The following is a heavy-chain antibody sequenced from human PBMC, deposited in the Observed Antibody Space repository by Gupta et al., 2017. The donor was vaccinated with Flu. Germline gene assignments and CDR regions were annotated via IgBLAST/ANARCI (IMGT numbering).Heavy chain of an antibody. V-gene: IGHV4-61*02. D-gene: IGHD4-23*01. CDR1: CASISRDPYY. J-gene: IGHJ6*02. CDR2: IDTRGST. CDR3: AREVARSSGTYDGHEIIYYYYGLDV. Sequence: QVQLQESGPGLVKPSQTLSLTCTVSCASISRDPYYWNWIRQPAWKGLEWIGRIDTRGSTKYSPSLNSRVTISLDTSKDQFSLKLSAVTAADTAVYYCAREVARSSGTYDGHEIIYYYYGLDVWGQGTTVTVSS.